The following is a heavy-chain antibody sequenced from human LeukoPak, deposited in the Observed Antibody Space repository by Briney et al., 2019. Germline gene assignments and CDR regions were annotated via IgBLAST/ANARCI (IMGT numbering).Heavy chain of an antibody. CDR2: IRYDGSNI. Sequence: GGSLSLSCAASGFTFSSFGMHWVRQAPGKGLEWVAFIRYDGSNIYYADSVKGRFTISRDSSKNTLYLQMNSLRAEDTAVYYCAKGGARIVGAPYYYGMDVWGQGTPVTVSS. V-gene: IGHV3-30*02. CDR1: GFTFSSFG. CDR3: AKGGARIVGAPYYYGMDV. J-gene: IGHJ6*02. D-gene: IGHD1-26*01.